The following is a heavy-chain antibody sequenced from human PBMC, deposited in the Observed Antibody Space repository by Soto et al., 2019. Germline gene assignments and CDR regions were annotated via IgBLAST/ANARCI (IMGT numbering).Heavy chain of an antibody. D-gene: IGHD6-6*01. Sequence: QLQLQESGPGLVKPSETLTLTCTVSGGSISSSSYYWGWIRQPPGKGLEWIGSIYYSGSTYYNPSLKSRVTISVDTSKNQFSLKLSSVTAADTAVCYCARRVNEWYSSSSGALDYWGQGTLVTVSS. CDR3: ARRVNEWYSSSSGALDY. V-gene: IGHV4-39*01. J-gene: IGHJ4*02. CDR1: GGSISSSSYY. CDR2: IYYSGST.